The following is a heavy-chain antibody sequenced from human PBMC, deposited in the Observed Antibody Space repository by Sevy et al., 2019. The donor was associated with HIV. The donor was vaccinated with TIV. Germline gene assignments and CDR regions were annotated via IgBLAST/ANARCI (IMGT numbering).Heavy chain of an antibody. CDR1: GYTFTSYG. CDR3: ARDRAGTVTTRPYYYYGMDV. V-gene: IGHV1-18*01. Sequence: ASVKVSCKASGYTFTSYGISWVRQAPGQGLEWMGWISAYNGNTNYAQKLQGRVTMTTDTSTSTAYMALRSLRSDDTAVYYCARDRAGTVTTRPYYYYGMDVWGQGTTVTVSS. CDR2: ISAYNGNT. D-gene: IGHD4-4*01. J-gene: IGHJ6*02.